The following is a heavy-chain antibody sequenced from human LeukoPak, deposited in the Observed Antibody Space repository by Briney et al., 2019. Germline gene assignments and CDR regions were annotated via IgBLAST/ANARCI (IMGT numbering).Heavy chain of an antibody. V-gene: IGHV3-74*01. J-gene: IGHJ3*02. D-gene: IGHD3/OR15-3a*01. Sequence: PGGSLRLSCAASGFTFSGYWMHWVRQAPGKGLVWVSRINSDASSTSYADSVKGRFTVSRDNAKNTLYLQMNSLRAEDTAIYYCARGSFGPDIWGQGTMVIVSS. CDR2: INSDASST. CDR3: ARGSFGPDI. CDR1: GFTFSGYW.